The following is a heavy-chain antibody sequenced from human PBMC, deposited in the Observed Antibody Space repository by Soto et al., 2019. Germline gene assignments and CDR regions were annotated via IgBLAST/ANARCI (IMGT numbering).Heavy chain of an antibody. J-gene: IGHJ4*02. CDR2: IYYSGST. CDR1: GGSISRYY. D-gene: IGHD5-18*01. Sequence: QVQLQESGPGLVKPSETLSLTCTVSGGSISRYYWSWIRKPPGKGLEWIGYIYYSGSTNYNPSLKSRVTISVDTSKNQFSLKLSSVTAADTAVYYCARTLYSYGPRFDYWGQGTLVTVSS. CDR3: ARTLYSYGPRFDY. V-gene: IGHV4-59*01.